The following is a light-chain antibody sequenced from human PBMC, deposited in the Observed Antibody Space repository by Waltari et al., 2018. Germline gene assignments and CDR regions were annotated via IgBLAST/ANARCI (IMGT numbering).Light chain of an antibody. V-gene: IGKV1-39*01. Sequence: EIQMTQSPPSLSASVGDRVTITGRESQTISTFLHWYQLKQGTAPKLLIYAASTWQCGVPSRFSASGSGTDFTLPISSLQPEALAPYSFQQSYTPPIPFGQRTRLAIK. CDR1: QTISTF. CDR2: AAS. J-gene: IGKJ5*01. CDR3: QQSYTPPIP.